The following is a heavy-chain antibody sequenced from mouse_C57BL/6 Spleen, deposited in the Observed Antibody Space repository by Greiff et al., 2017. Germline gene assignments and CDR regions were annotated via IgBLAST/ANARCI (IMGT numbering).Heavy chain of an antibody. CDR3: ANSMVTTGAY. D-gene: IGHD2-2*01. J-gene: IGHJ3*01. Sequence: EVKLQESGPGLVKPSQSLSLTCSVTGYSITSGYYWNWIRQFPGNKLEWMGYISYDGSNNYNPSLKNRISITRDTSKNQFFLKLNSVTTEDTATYYCANSMVTTGAYWGQGTLVTVSA. CDR1: GYSITSGYY. CDR2: ISYDGSN. V-gene: IGHV3-6*01.